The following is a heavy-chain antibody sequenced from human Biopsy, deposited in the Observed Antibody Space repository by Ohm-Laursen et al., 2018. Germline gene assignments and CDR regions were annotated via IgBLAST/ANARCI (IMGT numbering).Heavy chain of an antibody. CDR3: ARVAGGYAYHYGMDV. CDR2: IYYDGIT. J-gene: IGHJ6*02. Sequence: SDTLSLTCAVSGYSVTNDYYWGWIRQPPGKGLEWIGNIYYDGITYYNPSLKSRVAMSVDTSKNQFSLRLTSVTAADTAVYYCARVAGGYAYHYGMDVWGQGTTVIVSS. V-gene: IGHV4-38-2*01. D-gene: IGHD5-12*01. CDR1: GYSVTNDYY.